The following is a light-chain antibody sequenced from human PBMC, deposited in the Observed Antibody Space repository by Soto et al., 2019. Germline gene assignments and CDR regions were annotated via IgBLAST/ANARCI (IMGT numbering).Light chain of an antibody. V-gene: IGLV4-69*01. J-gene: IGLJ2*01. CDR3: QTWGTGIQV. CDR1: SGHSSYA. Sequence: QLVLTQSPSASASLGASVKLTCTLSSGHSSYAIAWHQQQPEKGPRYLMKLNSDGSHSKGDGIPDRFSGSSSGAERYLTISILQSEDEADYYCQTWGTGIQVFGRGTKLTVL. CDR2: LNSDGSH.